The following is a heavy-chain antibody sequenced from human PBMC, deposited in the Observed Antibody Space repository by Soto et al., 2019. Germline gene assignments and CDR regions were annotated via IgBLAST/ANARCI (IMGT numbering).Heavy chain of an antibody. CDR1: GGSISSSRYY. D-gene: IGHD3-10*01. J-gene: IGHJ4*02. CDR3: ARPLVLLPPKDVPFSFDY. Sequence: SETLSLTYTVSGGSISSSRYYWGWIRQPPGKGLEWIGSIYYSGSTYYNPSLKSRVTISVDASKNQFSLKLSSVTAADTAVYYCARPLVLLPPKDVPFSFDYRGQGTLVT. V-gene: IGHV4-39*01. CDR2: IYYSGST.